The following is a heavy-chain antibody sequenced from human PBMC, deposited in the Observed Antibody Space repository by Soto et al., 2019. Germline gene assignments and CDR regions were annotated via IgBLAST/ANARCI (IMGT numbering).Heavy chain of an antibody. CDR2: IYHSGST. J-gene: IGHJ6*02. Sequence: PSETLSLTCAVSGGSISSSNCWSWVRQPPGKGLEWIGEIYHSGSTNFNPSLKSRVTISVDKSKNQFSLKLNSVTAADTAVYYCARVSGSYYYGMDVWRQGTTVTVSS. CDR1: GGSISSSNC. CDR3: ARVSGSYYYGMDV. V-gene: IGHV4-4*02.